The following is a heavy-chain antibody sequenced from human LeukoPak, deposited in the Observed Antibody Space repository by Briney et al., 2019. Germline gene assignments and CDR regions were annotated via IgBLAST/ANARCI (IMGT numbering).Heavy chain of an antibody. V-gene: IGHV3-23*01. CDR1: GFSFSGYA. Sequence: GGSLRLSCASSGFSFSGYAMIWVRQAPGEGLELVSTISGSGASTFYADSVRGRFITSKDIPSNTVYLQMNSLRAEDTAVYYCAKGSRGYTNYYFDYWGQGTLVTVSS. J-gene: IGHJ4*02. D-gene: IGHD2-2*02. CDR2: ISGSGAST. CDR3: AKGSRGYTNYYFDY.